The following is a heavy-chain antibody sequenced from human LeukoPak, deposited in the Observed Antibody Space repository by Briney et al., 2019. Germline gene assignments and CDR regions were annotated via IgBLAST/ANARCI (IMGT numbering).Heavy chain of an antibody. CDR2: INPNSGGT. CDR1: GYTFTSYD. Sequence: GASVKVSCKASGYTFTSYDINWVRQAPGQGLEWMGWINPNSGGTNYAQRFQGRVTMTRDTSISTAYMELSRLRSDDTAVYYCARDLTMIGGGFDPWGQGTLVTVSS. CDR3: ARDLTMIGGGFDP. D-gene: IGHD3-22*01. V-gene: IGHV1-2*02. J-gene: IGHJ5*02.